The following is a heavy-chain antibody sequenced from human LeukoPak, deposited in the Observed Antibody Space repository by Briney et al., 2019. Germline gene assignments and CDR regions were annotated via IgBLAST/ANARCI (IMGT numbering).Heavy chain of an antibody. V-gene: IGHV3-30*02. D-gene: IGHD1-26*01. Sequence: GGALRLSCAASGFTFSSYGMHWVRQAPGKGLEWVAFIRYDGCNKYYADSVKGRFTISRDNSKNTLYLQMNSLRAEDTAVYYCAKDLRYSGSYPEIDYWGQGTLVTVSS. CDR3: AKDLRYSGSYPEIDY. CDR2: IRYDGCNK. CDR1: GFTFSSYG. J-gene: IGHJ4*02.